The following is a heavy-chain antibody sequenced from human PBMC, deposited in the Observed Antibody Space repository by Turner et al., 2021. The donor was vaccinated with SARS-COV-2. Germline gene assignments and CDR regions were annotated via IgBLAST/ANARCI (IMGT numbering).Heavy chain of an antibody. Sequence: QVQLQESGPGLVKPSETLSLTCTVSGGAISRSAYYWGWIRQPPGKGLEWIGSIYYSGSTYYNPSLRSRVAISVDTSKNQFSLKLSSVTAADTAVYYCARDGGDPPRYFQHWGQGTLVTVSS. V-gene: IGHV4-39*02. J-gene: IGHJ1*01. CDR1: GGAISRSAYY. D-gene: IGHD2-21*02. CDR3: ARDGGDPPRYFQH. CDR2: IYYSGST.